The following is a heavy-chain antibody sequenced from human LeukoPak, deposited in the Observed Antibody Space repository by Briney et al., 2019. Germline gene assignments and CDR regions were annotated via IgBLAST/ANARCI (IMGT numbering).Heavy chain of an antibody. J-gene: IGHJ4*02. D-gene: IGHD2-15*01. CDR2: ISYDGSNK. V-gene: IGHV3-30*03. CDR1: GFTFSSYG. CDR3: LGSRVDY. Sequence: GGSLRLSCAASGFTFSSYGMHWVRQAPGKGLEWVAVISYDGSNKYYADSVKGRFTISRDNSKNTLYLQMNSLRAEDTAVYYCLGSRVDYWGQGTLVTVSS.